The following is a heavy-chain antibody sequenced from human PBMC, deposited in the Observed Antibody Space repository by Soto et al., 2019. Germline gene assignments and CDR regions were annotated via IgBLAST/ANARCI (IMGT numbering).Heavy chain of an antibody. D-gene: IGHD2-21*02. CDR3: ARRGESCGGDCYPHWFFDL. Sequence: QVQLVQSGAEVKKPGSSVNVSCTASGGTLNNYAISWVRQAPGQGLEWMGGIIPIFGTTNYAQKFKGRVTITADESTNTAYMELSSLTSDDTAIYYCARRGESCGGDCYPHWFFDLWGRGTLVSVTS. CDR1: GGTLNNYA. J-gene: IGHJ2*01. V-gene: IGHV1-69*01. CDR2: IIPIFGTT.